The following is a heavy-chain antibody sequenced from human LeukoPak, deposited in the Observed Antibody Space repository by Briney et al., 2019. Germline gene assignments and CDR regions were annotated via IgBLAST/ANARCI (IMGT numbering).Heavy chain of an antibody. J-gene: IGHJ4*02. D-gene: IGHD6-6*01. Sequence: GASLKISCKGSGSRFTSYWIGWVRQMPGKGLEWMGIIYPGDSDTRYSPSFQGQVTISADKSISTAYLQWSSLKASDTAMYYCANAKYSSSSYDYWGQGTLVTVSS. V-gene: IGHV5-51*01. CDR3: ANAKYSSSSYDY. CDR1: GSRFTSYW. CDR2: IYPGDSDT.